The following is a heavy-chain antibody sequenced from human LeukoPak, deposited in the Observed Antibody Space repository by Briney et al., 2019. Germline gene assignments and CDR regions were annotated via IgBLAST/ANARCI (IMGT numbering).Heavy chain of an antibody. J-gene: IGHJ4*02. D-gene: IGHD6-13*01. CDR3: ARVKNHRGIAVAGSDY. CDR2: ISYDGSNE. V-gene: IGHV3-30*04. Sequence: GGPRGLSCAAPGFTFSSYVMHWVRKAPGKGRGGGAIISYDGSNEYYADSVKGRFTISRDNSKNTLYLQMNSLRAADTAVYYCARVKNHRGIAVAGSDYWGQGTLVTVSS. CDR1: GFTFSSYV.